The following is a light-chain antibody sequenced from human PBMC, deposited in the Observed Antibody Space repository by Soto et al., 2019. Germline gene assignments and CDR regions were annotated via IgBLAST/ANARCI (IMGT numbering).Light chain of an antibody. V-gene: IGKV3-20*01. CDR3: QQYGSSPT. CDR2: DVS. Sequence: EIVLTQSPGTLSLSPGERATLSCRASQSVGSSYLSWYQQKPGQAPRLLIYDVSSRATGIPDRFSGSGSGTDFTLTISRLEPEDCAVYYCQQYGSSPTFGPGTKVDIK. J-gene: IGKJ3*01. CDR1: QSVGSSY.